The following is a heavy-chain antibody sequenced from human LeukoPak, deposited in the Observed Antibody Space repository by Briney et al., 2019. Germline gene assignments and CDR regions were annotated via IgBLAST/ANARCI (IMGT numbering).Heavy chain of an antibody. Sequence: SETLSLTCTVSGGSISSYYWSWIRQPAGRGLEWIGRIYTSGSTNYNPSLKSRVTMSVDTSKNQFSLKLSSVTAADTAVYYCARGEYDFWSGYSPPEGSIDWFDPWGQGTLVTVSS. D-gene: IGHD3-3*01. J-gene: IGHJ5*02. CDR1: GGSISSYY. V-gene: IGHV4-4*07. CDR2: IYTSGST. CDR3: ARGEYDFWSGYSPPEGSIDWFDP.